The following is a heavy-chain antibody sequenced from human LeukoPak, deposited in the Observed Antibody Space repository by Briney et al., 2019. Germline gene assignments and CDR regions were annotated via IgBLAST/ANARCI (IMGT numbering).Heavy chain of an antibody. V-gene: IGHV1-8*02. CDR3: ARGRYCSSTSCYTSWFDP. CDR2: MNPNSGNT. Sequence: ASVKVSCKASGYTFTSYGISWVRQAPGQGLEWMGWMNPNSGNTGYAQKFQGRVTMTRNTSISTAYMELSSLRSEDTAVYYCARGRYCSSTSCYTSWFDPWGRGTLVTVSS. D-gene: IGHD2-2*02. CDR1: GYTFTSYG. J-gene: IGHJ5*02.